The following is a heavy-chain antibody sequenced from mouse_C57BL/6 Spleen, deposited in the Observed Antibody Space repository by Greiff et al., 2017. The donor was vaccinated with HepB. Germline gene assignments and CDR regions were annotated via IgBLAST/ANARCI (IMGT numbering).Heavy chain of an antibody. D-gene: IGHD2-2*01. Sequence: VQLQQPGAELVRPGTSVKLSCKASGYTFTSYWMHWVKQRPGQGLEWIGVIDPSDSYTNYNQKFKGKATLTVDTSSSTAYMQLSSLTSEDSAVYYCARYGYYPDYWGQGTTLTVSS. J-gene: IGHJ2*01. CDR1: GYTFTSYW. CDR2: IDPSDSYT. CDR3: ARYGYYPDY. V-gene: IGHV1-59*01.